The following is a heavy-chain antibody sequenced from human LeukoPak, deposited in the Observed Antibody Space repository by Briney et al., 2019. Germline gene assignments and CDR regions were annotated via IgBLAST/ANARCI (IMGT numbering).Heavy chain of an antibody. CDR2: INSDGSSI. V-gene: IGHV3-74*01. J-gene: IGHJ5*02. CDR1: GFTFSSYW. D-gene: IGHD3-22*01. Sequence: PGGSLRLSCAASGFTFSSYWMHWVRQAPGKGLVWVSRINSDGSSISYADSAKGRFTISRDNAKNTLYLQMNSLRAEDTAVYYCARETDSSGYWCDHWGQGTLVTVSS. CDR3: ARETDSSGYWCDH.